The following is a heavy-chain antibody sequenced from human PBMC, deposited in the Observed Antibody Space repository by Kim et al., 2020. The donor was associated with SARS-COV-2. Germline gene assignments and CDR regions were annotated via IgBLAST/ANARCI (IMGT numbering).Heavy chain of an antibody. V-gene: IGHV3-23*01. Sequence: GGSLRLSCAASGFTFSSYAMSWVRQAPGKGLEWVSAISGSGGGTYYADSVKGRFTISRDNSKNTLYLQMNSLRAEDTAVYYCARASITIIVVAPDYWGQRTLVTVSS. J-gene: IGHJ4*02. CDR3: ARASITIIVVAPDY. CDR1: GFTFSSYA. D-gene: IGHD3-22*01. CDR2: ISGSGGGT.